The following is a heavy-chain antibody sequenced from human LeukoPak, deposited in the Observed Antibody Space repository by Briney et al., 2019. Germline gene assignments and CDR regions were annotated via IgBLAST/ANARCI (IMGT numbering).Heavy chain of an antibody. CDR3: AREGGYSGSYNFDY. CDR1: GYTFTRYD. Sequence: ASVTVSCKASGYTFTRYDINWVRQAPGQGLEGMGWMNPNSGNTGYAQKFQGRVTMTRNTSISTAYMELSSLRSEDTAVYYCAREGGYSGSYNFDYWGQGTLVTVSS. D-gene: IGHD1-26*01. CDR2: MNPNSGNT. V-gene: IGHV1-8*01. J-gene: IGHJ4*02.